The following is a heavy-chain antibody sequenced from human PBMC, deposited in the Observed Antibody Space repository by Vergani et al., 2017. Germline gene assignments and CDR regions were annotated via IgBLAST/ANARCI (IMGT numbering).Heavy chain of an antibody. CDR3: ARERTPDYDFWGGYKDYYYYGMDV. Sequence: EVQLVESGGGLVQPGGSLRLSCAASGFTFSSYEMNWVRQAPGKGLEWVSYISSSGSTIYYADSVKGRFTISRDNAKNSLYLQMNSLRAEDTAVYYCARERTPDYDFWGGYKDYYYYGMDVWGQGP. CDR1: GFTFSSYE. CDR2: ISSSGSTI. D-gene: IGHD3-3*01. J-gene: IGHJ6*02. V-gene: IGHV3-48*03.